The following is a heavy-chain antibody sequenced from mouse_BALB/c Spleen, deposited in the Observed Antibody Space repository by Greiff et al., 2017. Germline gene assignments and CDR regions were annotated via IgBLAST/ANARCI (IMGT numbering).Heavy chain of an antibody. D-gene: IGHD2-4*01. CDR3: ASMITKYYYAMDY. CDR1: GFSLTGYG. CDR2: IWGDGST. V-gene: IGHV2-6-7*01. Sequence: QVQLQQSGPGLVAPSQSLSITCTVSGFSLTGYGVNWVRQPPGKGLEWLGMIWGDGSTDYNSALKSRLSISKDNSKSQVFLKMNSLQTDDTARYYCASMITKYYYAMDYWGQGTSVTVSS. J-gene: IGHJ4*01.